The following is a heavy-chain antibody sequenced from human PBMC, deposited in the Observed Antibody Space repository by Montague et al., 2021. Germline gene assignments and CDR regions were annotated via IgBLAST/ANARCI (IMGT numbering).Heavy chain of an antibody. V-gene: IGHV4-34*01. CDR3: ARRGGTMVRGVKGYMDV. CDR1: GGSFSGYY. CDR2: INHSGST. J-gene: IGHJ6*03. Sequence: SETLSLTCAVYGGSFSGYYWSWIRQPPGKGLEWIGEINHSGSTNYNPSLKSRVTISVDTSKNQFSLKLSSVTAADTAVYHCARRGGTMVRGVKGYMDVWGKGTTVTVSS. D-gene: IGHD3-10*01.